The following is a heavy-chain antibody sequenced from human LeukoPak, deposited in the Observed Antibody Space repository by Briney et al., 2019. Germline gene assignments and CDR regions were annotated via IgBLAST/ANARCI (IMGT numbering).Heavy chain of an antibody. CDR2: INHSGST. Sequence: PSETLSLTCAVYGGSFSGYYWSWIRQPPGKGLEWIGEINHSGSTNYNPSLKSRVTISVDTSKNQFSLKLSSVTAADTAVYYCARDVGYYDSSGSGFDYWGQGTLVTVSS. V-gene: IGHV4-34*01. CDR3: ARDVGYYDSSGSGFDY. CDR1: GGSFSGYY. J-gene: IGHJ4*02. D-gene: IGHD3-22*01.